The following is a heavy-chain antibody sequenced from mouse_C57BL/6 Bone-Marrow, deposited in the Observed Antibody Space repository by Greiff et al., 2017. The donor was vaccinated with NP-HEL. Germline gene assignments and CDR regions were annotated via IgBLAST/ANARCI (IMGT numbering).Heavy chain of an antibody. J-gene: IGHJ3*01. CDR3: ASYYDYDVWFAY. CDR2: IWSGGST. CDR1: GFSLTSYG. V-gene: IGHV2-2*01. D-gene: IGHD2-4*01. Sequence: QVQLKESGPGLVQPSQSLSITCTVSGFSLTSYGVHWVRQSPGKGLEWLGVIWSGGSTDYNAAFISRLSISKDNSKSQVFFKMNSLQADDTAIYYCASYYDYDVWFAYWGQGTLVTVSA.